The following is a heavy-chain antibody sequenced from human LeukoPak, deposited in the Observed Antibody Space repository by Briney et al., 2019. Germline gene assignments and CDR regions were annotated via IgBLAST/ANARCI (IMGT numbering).Heavy chain of an antibody. V-gene: IGHV3-21*01. D-gene: IGHD4-17*01. Sequence: GGSLRLSCAASGFTFSSYSMNWVRQAPGKGLEWVSSISSSSSYIYYADSVKGRFTISRDNAKNSLYLQMNSLRAEDTAVYYCASPATVTTPPDVWGQGTTVTVSS. J-gene: IGHJ6*02. CDR3: ASPATVTTPPDV. CDR1: GFTFSSYS. CDR2: ISSSSSYI.